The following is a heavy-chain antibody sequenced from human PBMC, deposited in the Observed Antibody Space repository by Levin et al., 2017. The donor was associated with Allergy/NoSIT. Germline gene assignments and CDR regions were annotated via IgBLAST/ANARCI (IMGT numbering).Heavy chain of an antibody. Sequence: LSLTCAASGFAFRDYFLSWIRQAPGKGLEWISYISTHENTIYYADSVKGRFTISRDNAKNSLFLQMNSLRAEDTAVYFCARDSGSGYFDLWGRGTLVTVSS. J-gene: IGHJ2*01. CDR3: ARDSGSGYFDL. CDR1: GFAFRDYF. V-gene: IGHV3-11*01. CDR2: ISTHENTI. D-gene: IGHD3-10*01.